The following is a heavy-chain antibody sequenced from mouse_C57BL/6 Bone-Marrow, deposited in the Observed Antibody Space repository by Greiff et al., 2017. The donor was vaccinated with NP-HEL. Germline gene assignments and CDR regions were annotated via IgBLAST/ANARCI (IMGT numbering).Heavy chain of an antibody. Sequence: SDAELVKPGASVKISCKVSGYTFTDHTIHWMKQRPEQGLEWIGYIYPRDGSTKYNEKFKGKATLTADKSSSTAYMQLNSLTSEDSAVYFCAHYYGSSYPDWYFDVWGTGTTVTVSS. D-gene: IGHD1-1*01. CDR2: IYPRDGST. CDR3: AHYYGSSYPDWYFDV. CDR1: GYTFTDHT. V-gene: IGHV1-78*01. J-gene: IGHJ1*03.